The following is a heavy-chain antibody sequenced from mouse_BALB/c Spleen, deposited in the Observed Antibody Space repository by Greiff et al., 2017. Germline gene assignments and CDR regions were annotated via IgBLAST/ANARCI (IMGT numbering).Heavy chain of an antibody. CDR1: GFTSNTYA. Sequence: EVMLVESGGGLVQPKGSLKLSCAASGFTSNTYAMNWVRQAPGKGLEWVARIRSKSNNYATYYADSVKDRFTISRDDSQSMLYLQMNNLKTEDTAMYYCVRWPDYYAMDYWGQGTSVTVSS. CDR3: VRWPDYYAMDY. J-gene: IGHJ4*01. CDR2: IRSKSNNYAT. D-gene: IGHD1-1*02. V-gene: IGHV10-1*02.